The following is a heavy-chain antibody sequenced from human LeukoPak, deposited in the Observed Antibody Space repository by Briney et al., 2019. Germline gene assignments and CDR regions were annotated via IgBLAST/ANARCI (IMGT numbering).Heavy chain of an antibody. D-gene: IGHD3-10*01. CDR1: GYTFTSYD. CDR2: MNPNSGNT. J-gene: IGHJ5*02. CDR3: ARARRITMVRGYLRWFDP. Sequence: ASVKVSCKASGYTFTSYDINWVRQATGQGLEWMGWMNPNSGNTSYAQKFQGRVTMTRNTSISTAYMELSSLRSEDTAVYYCARARRITMVRGYLRWFDPWGQGTLVTVSS. V-gene: IGHV1-8*01.